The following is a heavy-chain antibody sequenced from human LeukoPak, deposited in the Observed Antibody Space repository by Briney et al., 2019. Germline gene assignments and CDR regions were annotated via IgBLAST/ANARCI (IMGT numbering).Heavy chain of an antibody. Sequence: GGSLRLSCAASGFIFRNYVVAWVRQAPGKGLEWVSQISNSGGSTYYADSVKGRFTISRDNSKNTLYLQMNSLRAEDTAVYYCAKEGLNIATRDFFGSWGQGTLVTVSS. CDR3: AKEGLNIATRDFFGS. J-gene: IGHJ4*02. D-gene: IGHD6-6*01. V-gene: IGHV3-23*01. CDR2: ISNSGGST. CDR1: GFIFRNYV.